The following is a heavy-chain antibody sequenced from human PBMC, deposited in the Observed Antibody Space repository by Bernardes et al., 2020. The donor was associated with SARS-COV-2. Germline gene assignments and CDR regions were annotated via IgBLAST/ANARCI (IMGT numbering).Heavy chain of an antibody. CDR2: FAPADGAT. CDR3: ATAIAAAGNPDDYYYYYGMDV. CDR1: GYTLTALS. V-gene: IGHV1-24*01. J-gene: IGHJ6*02. Sequence: APQKAFCKVSGYTLTALSMHWVRQAPGQGLEWMGGFAPADGATIYAQKFQGRVTMTEDTSTDTAYMELSSLRSEDTAVYYCATAIAAAGNPDDYYYYYGMDVWGQGTTVTCSS. D-gene: IGHD6-13*01.